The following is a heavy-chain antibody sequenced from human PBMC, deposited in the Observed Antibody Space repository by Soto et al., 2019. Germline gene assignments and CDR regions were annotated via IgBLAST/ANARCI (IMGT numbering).Heavy chain of an antibody. V-gene: IGHV3-23*01. J-gene: IGHJ5*02. Sequence: EVQLLESGGGLVQPGGSLRLSCAASGFTFNNYAMSWVRQAPGKGLEWVSAISGRGGSTYYADSVKGRFTISRDNSKNTLYLQMNSLRAEDTAIYYCANSVMTYYYDRSGSGGFDPWGQGTLVTVSS. CDR3: ANSVMTYYYDRSGSGGFDP. CDR1: GFTFNNYA. D-gene: IGHD3-22*01. CDR2: ISGRGGST.